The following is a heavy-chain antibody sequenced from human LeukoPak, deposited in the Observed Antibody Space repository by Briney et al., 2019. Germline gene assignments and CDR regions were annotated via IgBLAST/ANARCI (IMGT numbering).Heavy chain of an antibody. V-gene: IGHV3-7*01. CDR2: IKEDRSQK. CDR1: GFTFSDYW. CDR3: ARELSTQGYYFDL. D-gene: IGHD2-2*01. J-gene: IGHJ4*02. Sequence: GGSLRLSCAASGFTFSDYWMSWVRQSPGKGLEWVANIKEDRSQKHYVDSVRGRFTISRDNAKNSLFLQMDSLRAEDTAVYYCARELSTQGYYFDLWGQGSVVTVSS.